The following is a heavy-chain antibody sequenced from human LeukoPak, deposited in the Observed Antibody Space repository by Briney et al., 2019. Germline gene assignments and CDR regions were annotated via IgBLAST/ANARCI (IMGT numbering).Heavy chain of an antibody. V-gene: IGHV3-48*04. Sequence: PGGSLRLSCAASGFTFSDYSMNWVRQAPGKGLEWVSYISTSSSTIYYADSVKGRFTISRDNAKNSLYLQMNSLRAEDTAAYYCARGRPGFYFDYWAREPWSPSPQ. CDR3: ARGRPGFYFDY. D-gene: IGHD6-25*01. CDR2: ISTSSSTI. CDR1: GFTFSDYS. J-gene: IGHJ4*02.